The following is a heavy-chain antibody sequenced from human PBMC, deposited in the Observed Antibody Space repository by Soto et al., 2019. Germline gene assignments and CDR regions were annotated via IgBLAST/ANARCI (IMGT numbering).Heavy chain of an antibody. CDR2: IDSSTSTI. CDR1: GFTFRRYS. D-gene: IGHD3-22*01. Sequence: GGSLRLSCSAPGFTFRRYSMNWVRQAPGKGLEWVSYIDSSTSTIYYADSVKGRFTISRDNAKNSLYLQMNSLRDEDTAVYYCARAPYYDSSGSALYYHGMDVWGQGTTVTVSS. J-gene: IGHJ6*02. CDR3: ARAPYYDSSGSALYYHGMDV. V-gene: IGHV3-48*02.